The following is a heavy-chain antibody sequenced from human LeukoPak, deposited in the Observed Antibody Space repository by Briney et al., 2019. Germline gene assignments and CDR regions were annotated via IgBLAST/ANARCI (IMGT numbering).Heavy chain of an antibody. CDR3: AQKQWVPYYFHY. V-gene: IGHV4-61*01. Sequence: SETLTLTCSVSGGSVSSGNYYWSWIRQPPGKGLEWIGYIYYSGSTDYNPSLKSRVTISVDTSKNQFSLRLSSVTAADTAVYYCAQKQWVPYYFHYTGPGTLVTVSS. D-gene: IGHD1/OR15-1a*01. CDR1: GGSVSSGNYY. J-gene: IGHJ4*01. CDR2: IYYSGST.